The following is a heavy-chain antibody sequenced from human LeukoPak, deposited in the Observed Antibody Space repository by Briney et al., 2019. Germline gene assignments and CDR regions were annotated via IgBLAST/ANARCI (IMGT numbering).Heavy chain of an antibody. D-gene: IGHD3-10*01. Sequence: SETLSLTCAVYGGSFSGYYWSWIRQPPGKGLEWIGEINHSGGTNYNPSLKSRVTISVDTSKNQFSLKLSSVTAADTAVYYCARDGSGYDDAFDIWGQGTMVTVSS. CDR1: GGSFSGYY. J-gene: IGHJ3*02. CDR3: ARDGSGYDDAFDI. CDR2: INHSGGT. V-gene: IGHV4-34*01.